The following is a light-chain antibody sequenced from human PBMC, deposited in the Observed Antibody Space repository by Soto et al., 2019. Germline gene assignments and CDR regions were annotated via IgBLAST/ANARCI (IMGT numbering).Light chain of an antibody. J-gene: IGKJ4*01. Sequence: IQLTQSPSSLSASVGRRLTITCRASQDISSYLAWYQQKPGKAPTPLISAASTLQSGVPSRFSGSGFRTDFTITISSLQSEDFAVYYCQQYNNWPPLTFGGGTKV. CDR3: QQYNNWPPLT. CDR2: AAS. V-gene: IGKV1-9*01. CDR1: QDISSY.